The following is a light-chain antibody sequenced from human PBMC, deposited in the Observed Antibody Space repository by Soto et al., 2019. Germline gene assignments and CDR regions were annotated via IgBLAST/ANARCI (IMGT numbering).Light chain of an antibody. J-gene: IGKJ5*01. Sequence: EIVLTQSPGTPSLSPGERATLSCRASQSVSSSYLAWYKQKPGQAPSLLIYDASNRATGIPARFSGSGSGTDFTLTISSLEPEDFAVYYCQQRSNWPITFGQGTRLEIK. CDR1: QSVSSSY. V-gene: IGKV3D-20*02. CDR3: QQRSNWPIT. CDR2: DAS.